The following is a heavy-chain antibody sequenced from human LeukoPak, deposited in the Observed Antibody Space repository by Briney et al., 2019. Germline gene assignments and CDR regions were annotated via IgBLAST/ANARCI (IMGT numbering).Heavy chain of an antibody. CDR2: IYSGGST. Sequence: GGSLRLSCAASGFTVSSNYMSWVRQAPGKGLEWGSVIYSGGSTYYSDSVTGGFTISRDNSKNTLYLQMNSLRAEDTAVYYCARVPQQTMAPDYWGQGTLVTVSS. D-gene: IGHD3-10*01. CDR3: ARVPQQTMAPDY. CDR1: GFTVSSNY. V-gene: IGHV3-53*01. J-gene: IGHJ4*02.